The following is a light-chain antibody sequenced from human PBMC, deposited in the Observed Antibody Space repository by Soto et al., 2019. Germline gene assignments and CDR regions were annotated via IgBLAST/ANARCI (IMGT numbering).Light chain of an antibody. J-gene: IGKJ1*01. Sequence: DIEMTQSPSTLSASVRDRVTITCRASQSISSWLAWYQQKPGKAPKLLIYKASSLESGVPSRFSGSGSGTEFTLTIRRLQPDDFALYYCQQYNSYPRTFGQGTKVEIK. V-gene: IGKV1-5*03. CDR3: QQYNSYPRT. CDR1: QSISSW. CDR2: KAS.